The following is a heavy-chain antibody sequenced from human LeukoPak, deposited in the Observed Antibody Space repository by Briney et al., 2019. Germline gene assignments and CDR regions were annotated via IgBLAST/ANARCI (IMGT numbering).Heavy chain of an antibody. CDR2: IYSGGST. V-gene: IGHV3-66*02. CDR1: GFTFGDYA. CDR3: AREAEAFDI. Sequence: GGSLRLSCTASGFTFGDYAMSWFRQAPGKGLEWVSVIYSGGSTYYADSVKGRFTISRDNSKNTLYLQMNSLRAEDTAVYYCAREAEAFDIWGQGTMVTVSS. J-gene: IGHJ3*02.